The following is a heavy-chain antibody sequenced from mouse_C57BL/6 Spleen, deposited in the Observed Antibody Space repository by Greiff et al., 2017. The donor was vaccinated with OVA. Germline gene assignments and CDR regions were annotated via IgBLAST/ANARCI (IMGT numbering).Heavy chain of an antibody. CDR1: GYTFTDYN. Sequence: EVQRVESGPELVKPGASVKIPCKASGYTFTDYNMDWVKQSHGKSLEWIGDINPNNGGTIYNQKFKGKATLTVDKSSSTAYMELRSLTSEDTAVYYCARSLANWDVGWYFDVWGTGTTVTVSS. CDR3: ARSLANWDVGWYFDV. CDR2: INPNNGGT. J-gene: IGHJ1*03. V-gene: IGHV1-18*01. D-gene: IGHD4-1*01.